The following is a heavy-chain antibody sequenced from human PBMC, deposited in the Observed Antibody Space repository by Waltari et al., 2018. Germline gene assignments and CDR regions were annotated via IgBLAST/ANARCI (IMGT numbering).Heavy chain of an antibody. CDR3: AKRGAPGELWFFDY. CDR1: GFTFRDYA. D-gene: IGHD2-21*01. J-gene: IGHJ4*02. V-gene: IGHV3-23*01. Sequence: EVQLLESGGGLVQPGGSLRLSCTVSGFTFRDYAMTWVRQAPGSGLVWVSLFVVWGAATYYAASVKGRFSISRDNSRNTLYLQMNSLRAEDTAMYYCAKRGAPGELWFFDYWGQGNLVAVSS. CDR2: FVVWGAAT.